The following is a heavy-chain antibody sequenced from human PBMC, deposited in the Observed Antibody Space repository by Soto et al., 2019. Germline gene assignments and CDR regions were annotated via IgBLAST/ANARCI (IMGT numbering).Heavy chain of an antibody. CDR2: INHSGST. Sequence: QGKGLEWIGEINHSGSTNYNPSLKSRVTVSADTSKNQFSLKLTSVTAADTAVYYCARDSRTEGFDYWGQGTLVTVSS. J-gene: IGHJ4*02. D-gene: IGHD1-1*01. V-gene: IGHV4-34*01. CDR3: ARDSRTEGFDY.